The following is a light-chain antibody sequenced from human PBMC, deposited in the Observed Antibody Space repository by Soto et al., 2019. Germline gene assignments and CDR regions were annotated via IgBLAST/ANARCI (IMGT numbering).Light chain of an antibody. J-gene: IGKJ1*01. V-gene: IGKV3-15*01. CDR3: QEYDNWPPWT. CDR1: QSVSNY. Sequence: EIVMTQSPATLSLSPGERANLSCRASQSVSNYLAWYQQRPGQAPRLLIYSASTRATGIPARFSGSGSGTEFTLTISSLQSEDFATYYCQEYDNWPPWTFGQGTRVEIK. CDR2: SAS.